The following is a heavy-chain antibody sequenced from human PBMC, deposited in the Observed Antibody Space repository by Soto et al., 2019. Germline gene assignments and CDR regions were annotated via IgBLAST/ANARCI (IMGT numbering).Heavy chain of an antibody. D-gene: IGHD3-10*01. J-gene: IGHJ4*02. CDR3: ARGGVFFFAAPTNPFDY. V-gene: IGHV1-18*01. CDR2: ISAYNGNT. Sequence: GASVKVSCKASGYTFTNYGISWVRQAPGQGLEWMGWISAYNGNTKYAQKLQGRVTMTTDTSTSTAYMELRSLRSDDTAVYYCARGGVFFFAAPTNPFDYWGQGTLVTVSS. CDR1: GYTFTNYG.